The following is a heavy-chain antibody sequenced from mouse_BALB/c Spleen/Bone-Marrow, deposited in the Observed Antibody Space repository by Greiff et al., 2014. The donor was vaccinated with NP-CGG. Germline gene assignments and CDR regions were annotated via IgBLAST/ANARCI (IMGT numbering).Heavy chain of an antibody. CDR1: GFTFSSFA. Sequence: EVQGEESGGGLVQPGGSRKLSCAASGFTFSSFAMHWVRQAPEKGLEWVAYISSGSSTNYYADTVMGRFAISRDNPKNTLFLQMTSLRSEDTAMYYCARSGSSSGYFDYWGQGTTLTVSS. V-gene: IGHV5-17*02. CDR3: ARSGSSSGYFDY. CDR2: ISSGSSTN. J-gene: IGHJ2*01. D-gene: IGHD1-1*01.